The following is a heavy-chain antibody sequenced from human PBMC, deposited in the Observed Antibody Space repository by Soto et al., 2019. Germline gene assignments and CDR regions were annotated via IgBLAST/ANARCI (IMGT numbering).Heavy chain of an antibody. CDR1: GFTFTRYS. V-gene: IGHV3-21*06. CDR3: ARESEDLTSNFDY. J-gene: IGHJ4*02. CDR2: ISSTTNYI. Sequence: LRLSCAASGFTFTRYSMNWVRQAPGKGLEWVSSISSTTNYIYYGDSMKGRFTISRDNAKNSLYLEMNSLRAEDTAVYYCARESEDLTSNFDYWGRGTLVTVSS.